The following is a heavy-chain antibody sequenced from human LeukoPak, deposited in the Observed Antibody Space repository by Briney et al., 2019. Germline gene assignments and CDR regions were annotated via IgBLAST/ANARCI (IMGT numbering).Heavy chain of an antibody. CDR1: GFTVSSNY. CDR3: ARDRFYDRKNDAFDI. Sequence: GGSLRLSCAASGFTVSSNYMSWVRQAPGKGLEWVSSISSSSSYIYYADSVKGRFTISRDNSKNTLYLQMNSLRAEDTAVYYCARDRFYDRKNDAFDIWGQGTMVTVSS. V-gene: IGHV3-21*01. D-gene: IGHD3-22*01. J-gene: IGHJ3*02. CDR2: ISSSSSYI.